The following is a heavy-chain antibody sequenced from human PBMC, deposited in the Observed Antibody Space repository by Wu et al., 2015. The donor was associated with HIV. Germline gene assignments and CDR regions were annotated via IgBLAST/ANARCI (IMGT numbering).Heavy chain of an antibody. Sequence: QVQLVQSGGEVKKPGASVKVSCKASGYSFTNSAISWVRQAPGQGLEWMGWISVYNGKTNYAQKLQGRVTMTTDASTNTAYMELKNLRSDDTAIYFCARVEFDSGWYNWFDPWGQGTLVTVSS. CDR3: ARVEFDSGWYNWFDP. D-gene: IGHD6-19*01. V-gene: IGHV1-18*01. J-gene: IGHJ5*02. CDR2: ISVYNGKT. CDR1: GYSFTNSA.